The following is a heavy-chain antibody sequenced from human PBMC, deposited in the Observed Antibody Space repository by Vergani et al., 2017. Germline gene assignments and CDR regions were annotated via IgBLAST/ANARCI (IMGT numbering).Heavy chain of an antibody. CDR1: GYTFSNYY. J-gene: IGHJ4*02. Sequence: QVQVVQSGAEVKKSGASVKVSCKTSGYTFSNYYMHWVRQAPGQGLEWMGIINPSGGHTNYAQKFQGRVTMTRDTSTSTVYMELSSLRSEDTAIYHCARGDYCILTGYRYWGQGTLVTVSA. D-gene: IGHD3-9*01. CDR2: INPSGGHT. CDR3: ARGDYCILTGYRY. V-gene: IGHV1-46*03.